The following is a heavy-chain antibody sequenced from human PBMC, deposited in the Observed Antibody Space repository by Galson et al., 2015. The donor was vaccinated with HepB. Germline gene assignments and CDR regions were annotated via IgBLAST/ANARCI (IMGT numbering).Heavy chain of an antibody. CDR1: GFTFSTSW. J-gene: IGHJ1*01. CDR2: INPDGSST. Sequence: SLRLSCAASGFTFSTSWMHWVRQAPGKGLVWVSRINPDGSSTTYADSVKGRFTISRDNAKNTLSLQMNSLRAEDTAVYYCVRALLGGAEYWGQGTLVTVSS. CDR3: VRALLGGAEY. V-gene: IGHV3-74*01. D-gene: IGHD3-10*01.